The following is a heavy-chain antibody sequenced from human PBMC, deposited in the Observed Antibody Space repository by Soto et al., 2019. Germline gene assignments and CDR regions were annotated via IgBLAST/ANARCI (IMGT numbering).Heavy chain of an antibody. CDR1: GFTFSRYA. CDR2: ISGSGGST. CDR3: AKDLGYGDYHWFDP. J-gene: IGHJ5*02. V-gene: IGHV3-23*01. D-gene: IGHD4-17*01. Sequence: EVQLLESGGGLVQPGGSLRLSCAASGFTFSRYAMSWVRQSPGKGLECVSAISGSGGSTYYADSVKGRFTISRDNSKNTLYLQMNSLRAEDTAVYYCAKDLGYGDYHWFDPWGQGTLVTVSS.